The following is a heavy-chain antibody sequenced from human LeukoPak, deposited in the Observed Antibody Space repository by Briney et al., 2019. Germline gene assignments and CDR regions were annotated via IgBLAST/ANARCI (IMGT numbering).Heavy chain of an antibody. V-gene: IGHV1-46*01. CDR1: GYTITNNY. J-gene: IGHJ4*02. Sequence: GASVKVSCKASGYTITNNYMHWVRQAPGQGLEWMGVINPSGTGTSYAQKFQGRVTMTRDMSTSTVYMELSSLRSEDTAVYYCARRDSLDYWGQGTLVTVSS. CDR3: ARRDSLDY. CDR2: INPSGTGT.